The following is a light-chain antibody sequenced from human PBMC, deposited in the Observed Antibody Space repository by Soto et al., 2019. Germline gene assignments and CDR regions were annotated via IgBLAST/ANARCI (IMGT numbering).Light chain of an antibody. J-gene: IGKJ1*01. V-gene: IGKV1-39*01. CDR2: AAS. Sequence: DIQMTQSPSSLDASVGDRVIITCRASQSISSYLNWYQQKPGKAPKLLIYAASSLQSGVPSRFSGSGSGTDFTLTISSLQPEDFATYYCQQSYSTPRTFGQGTKVDIK. CDR1: QSISSY. CDR3: QQSYSTPRT.